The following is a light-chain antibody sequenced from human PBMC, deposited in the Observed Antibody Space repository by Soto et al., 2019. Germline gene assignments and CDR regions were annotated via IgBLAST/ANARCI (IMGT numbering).Light chain of an antibody. J-gene: IGKJ1*01. Sequence: EIVLTQSPGSLSLSPGQRATLSCRASQSVDSTFFAWYQKKPGQAPRLLIYGASKRDTGVPDRFSGSGSGTDFTLPISRLEPEDLAVYYCQQYMSSVTFGQGTKVEI. CDR1: QSVDSTF. CDR2: GAS. V-gene: IGKV3-20*01. CDR3: QQYMSSVT.